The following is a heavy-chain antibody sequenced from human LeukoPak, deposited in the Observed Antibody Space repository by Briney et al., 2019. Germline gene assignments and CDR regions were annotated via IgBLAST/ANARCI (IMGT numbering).Heavy chain of an antibody. CDR2: IYYSRST. D-gene: IGHD3-10*01. J-gene: IGHJ4*02. Sequence: PSETLSLTCTVSGGSISSYYWSWIRQPPGKGLEWIGYIYYSRSTNYNPSLKSRVTISVDTSKNQFSLKLSSVTAADTAVYYCASSYYGPSSGYFGYWGQGTLVTVSS. V-gene: IGHV4-59*01. CDR3: ASSYYGPSSGYFGY. CDR1: GGSISSYY.